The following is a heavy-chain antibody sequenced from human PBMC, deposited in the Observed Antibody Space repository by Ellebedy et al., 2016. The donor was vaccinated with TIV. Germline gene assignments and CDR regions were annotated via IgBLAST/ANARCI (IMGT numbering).Heavy chain of an antibody. V-gene: IGHV4-34*01. Sequence: SQTLSLTCGVYGGSFSGYYWSWIRQPPGKGLEWIGEINHSGSTNYNPSLKSRVTISVETSKNQFSLKLSSVTAADTAVYYCAILGYCTNGVCSLFDYWGQGTLVTVSS. CDR2: INHSGST. CDR1: GGSFSGYY. D-gene: IGHD2-8*01. J-gene: IGHJ4*02. CDR3: AILGYCTNGVCSLFDY.